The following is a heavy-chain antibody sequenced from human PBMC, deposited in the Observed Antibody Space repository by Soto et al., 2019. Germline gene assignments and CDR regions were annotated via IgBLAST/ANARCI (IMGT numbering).Heavy chain of an antibody. J-gene: IGHJ3*02. Sequence: ASLKISCKGYGYSFTSYWIGWVRQMPGKGLEWMGIIYPGDSDTRYSPSFQGQVTISADKSISTAYLQWSSLKASDTAMYYCARHQADTILTSFDIWGPGTMVTGSS. D-gene: IGHD3-3*01. CDR1: GYSFTSYW. CDR3: ARHQADTILTSFDI. CDR2: IYPGDSDT. V-gene: IGHV5-51*01.